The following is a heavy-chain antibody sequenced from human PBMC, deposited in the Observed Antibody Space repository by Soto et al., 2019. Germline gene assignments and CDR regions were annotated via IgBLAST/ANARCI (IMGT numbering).Heavy chain of an antibody. V-gene: IGHV3-23*01. Sequence: GGSLRLSCAASGFTFSSYAMSWVRQAPGKGLEWVSAISGSGGSTYYADSVKGRFTISRDNSKNTLYLQMNSLRAEDKAVYYCAKGRLKEGGLPAASHDAFDIWGQGTMVTVSS. J-gene: IGHJ3*02. D-gene: IGHD2-2*01. CDR2: ISGSGGST. CDR3: AKGRLKEGGLPAASHDAFDI. CDR1: GFTFSSYA.